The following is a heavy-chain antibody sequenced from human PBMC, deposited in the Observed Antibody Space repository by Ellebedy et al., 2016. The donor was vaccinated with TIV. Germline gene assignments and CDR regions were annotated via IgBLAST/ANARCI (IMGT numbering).Heavy chain of an antibody. CDR1: GGSISSYY. J-gene: IGHJ4*02. CDR3: ARETVVVSGWFQN. CDR2: IYYSGST. Sequence: SETLSLTCTVSGGSISSYYWSWIRQPPGKGLEWIGYIYYSGSTNYNPSLKSRVTISVDTSKNQFSLKLSSVTAADTAVYYCARETVVVSGWFQNWGQGTLVTVSS. D-gene: IGHD6-19*01. V-gene: IGHV4-59*01.